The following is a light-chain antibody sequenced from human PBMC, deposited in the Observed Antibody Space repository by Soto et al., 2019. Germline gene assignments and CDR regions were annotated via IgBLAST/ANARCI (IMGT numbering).Light chain of an antibody. CDR3: QQYDRLPIT. CDR1: QDINNF. CDR2: DAY. Sequence: DIQMTQSPSSLSASVGDRITITCQASQDINNFLTWYQQKPGKAPKVLIYDAYKLERGVPPRFSGSGSGTDFTFTIISLQPEDIATYYCQQYDRLPITFGQGTRLEIK. J-gene: IGKJ5*01. V-gene: IGKV1-33*01.